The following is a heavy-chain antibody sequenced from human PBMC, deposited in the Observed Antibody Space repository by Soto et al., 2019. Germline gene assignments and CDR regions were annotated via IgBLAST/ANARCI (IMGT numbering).Heavy chain of an antibody. CDR2: IYYSGST. Sequence: SETLSLTCAVSGYSISSSNWWGWIRQPPGKGLEWIGYIYYSGSTYYNPSLKSRVTMSVDTSKNQFSLKLSSVTAVDTAVYYCARNAGIAARHYFDYWGQGTLVTVSS. V-gene: IGHV4-28*01. CDR1: GYSISSSNW. J-gene: IGHJ4*02. D-gene: IGHD6-6*01. CDR3: ARNAGIAARHYFDY.